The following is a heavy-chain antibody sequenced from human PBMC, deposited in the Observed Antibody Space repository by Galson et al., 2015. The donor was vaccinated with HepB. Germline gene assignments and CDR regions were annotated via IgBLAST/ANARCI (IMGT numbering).Heavy chain of an antibody. J-gene: IGHJ4*02. CDR2: INPHTGDT. CDR1: GYTFTAYY. Sequence: SVKVSCKASGYTFTAYYLHWVRQAPGQGLEWMGRINPHTGDTNYAQPFQGRVTMTRDTSISTAYMELSRLSSDDTVVYYCTKEGSSNDFDSWGQGTLVTVSS. V-gene: IGHV1-2*05. CDR3: TKEGSSNDFDS. D-gene: IGHD6-13*01.